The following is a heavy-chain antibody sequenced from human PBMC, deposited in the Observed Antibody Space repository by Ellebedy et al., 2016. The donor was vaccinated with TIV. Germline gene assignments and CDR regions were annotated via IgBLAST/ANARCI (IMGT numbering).Heavy chain of an antibody. J-gene: IGHJ4*02. CDR2: TNSDGSDP. CDR3: TRGGVSAAGSVFFDY. Sequence: GESLKISCAASGVTFSSYGMHWVRQAPGEGLVWVARTNSDGSDPRYVESVKGRFTISRDNAKNTVSLEMHSLRVEDTAVYYCTRGGVSAAGSVFFDYWGQGVLVTVSS. V-gene: IGHV3-74*01. D-gene: IGHD6-13*01. CDR1: GVTFSSYG.